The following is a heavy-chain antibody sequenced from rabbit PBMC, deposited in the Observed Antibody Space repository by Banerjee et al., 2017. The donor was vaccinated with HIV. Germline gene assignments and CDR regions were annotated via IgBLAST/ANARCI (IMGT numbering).Heavy chain of an antibody. CDR1: GFDLSTDYY. Sequence: QEQLEESGGGLVKPEGSLTLTCKASGFDLSTDYYYMCWVRQAPGKRPEWIACIYVGDRSTYYASWVNGRFSISKTSSTTVTLQMTSLTAADTATYFCARDLAGVTGWNFGLWGPGTLVTVS. CDR3: ARDLAGVTGWNFGL. V-gene: IGHV1S45*01. CDR2: IYVGDRST. J-gene: IGHJ4*01. D-gene: IGHD4-1*01.